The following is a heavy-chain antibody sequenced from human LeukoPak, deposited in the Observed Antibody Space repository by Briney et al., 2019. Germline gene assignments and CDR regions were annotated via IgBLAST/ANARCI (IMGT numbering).Heavy chain of an antibody. Sequence: GASVKVSCKASGYTFTGYYMHWVRQAPGQGLEWMGWINPNSGGTNYAQKFQGRVTMTRDTSISTAYMELSSLRSEDTAVYYCASSVVVVDAFDIWGQGTMVTVSS. J-gene: IGHJ3*02. CDR1: GYTFTGYY. D-gene: IGHD3-22*01. CDR2: INPNSGGT. CDR3: ASSVVVVDAFDI. V-gene: IGHV1-2*02.